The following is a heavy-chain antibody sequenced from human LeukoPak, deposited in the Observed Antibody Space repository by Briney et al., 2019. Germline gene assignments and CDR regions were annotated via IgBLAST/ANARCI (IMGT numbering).Heavy chain of an antibody. CDR3: ARAIWFGEGHDY. CDR1: GGPFSSGSYY. D-gene: IGHD3-10*01. J-gene: IGHJ4*02. Sequence: SETLSLTCTVSGGPFSSGSYYWSWIRQPAGKGLEWIGRIYTSGSTNYNPALKSRVTISIDTSKNQLSLRLSSVTAADTAVYYCARAIWFGEGHDYWGQGTLVTVSS. CDR2: IYTSGST. V-gene: IGHV4-61*02.